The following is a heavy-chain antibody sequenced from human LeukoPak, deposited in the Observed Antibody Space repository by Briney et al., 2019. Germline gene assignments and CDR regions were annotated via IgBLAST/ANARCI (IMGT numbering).Heavy chain of an antibody. D-gene: IGHD3-22*01. CDR2: IYHSGST. J-gene: IGHJ4*02. CDR1: GGSISSSNW. V-gene: IGHV4-4*02. Sequence: SETLSLTCAVSGGSISSSNWWSWVRQPPGKGLEWIGEIYHSGSTNYNPSLKSRVTISVDKSKNQFSLKLSSVTAADAAVYYCAGGQYYYDSSGYRDYWGQGTLVTVSS. CDR3: AGGQYYYDSSGYRDY.